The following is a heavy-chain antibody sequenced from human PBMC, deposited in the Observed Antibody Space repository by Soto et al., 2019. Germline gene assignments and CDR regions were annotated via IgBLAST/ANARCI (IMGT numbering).Heavy chain of an antibody. CDR1: GYSFTSYW. J-gene: IGHJ5*02. V-gene: IGHV5-10-1*01. CDR3: ARQEGLFCTNGVCYRAGWFDP. D-gene: IGHD2-8*01. Sequence: GESLKISCKGSGYSFTSYWISWVRQMPGKGLEWMGRIDPSDSYTNYSPSFQGHVTISADKSISTAYLQWSSLKASDTAMYYCARQEGLFCTNGVCYRAGWFDPWGQGTLVTVSS. CDR2: IDPSDSYT.